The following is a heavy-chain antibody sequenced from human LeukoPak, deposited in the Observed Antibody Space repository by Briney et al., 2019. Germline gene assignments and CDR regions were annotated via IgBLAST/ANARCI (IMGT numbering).Heavy chain of an antibody. CDR3: ARASHGSNSEFDY. D-gene: IGHD4-23*01. V-gene: IGHV3-23*01. J-gene: IGHJ4*02. Sequence: GRFTISRDNSKNTLYSQMNSLKVEDTAVYYCARASHGSNSEFDYWGQGTLVTVSS.